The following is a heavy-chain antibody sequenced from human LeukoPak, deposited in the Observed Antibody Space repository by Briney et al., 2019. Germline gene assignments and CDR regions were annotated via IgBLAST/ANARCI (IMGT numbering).Heavy chain of an antibody. CDR1: GGSISSTNR. D-gene: IGHD5-12*01. Sequence: SETLSLTCAVSGGSISSTNRWNWVRQPPGKGLEWIGEIYHSGSTSYNPSLKSRVTISVDKSKNQFSLKLNSVTAADTALYYCARSQDVDVVTTHRPFDIWGQGTVVTVSS. V-gene: IGHV4-4*02. CDR2: IYHSGST. CDR3: ARSQDVDVVTTHRPFDI. J-gene: IGHJ3*02.